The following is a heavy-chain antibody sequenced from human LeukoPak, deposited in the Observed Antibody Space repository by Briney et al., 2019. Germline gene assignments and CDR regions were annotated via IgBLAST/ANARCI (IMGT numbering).Heavy chain of an antibody. V-gene: IGHV3-11*04. CDR3: AKGIVGYCSSTSCYLGGSRLGPFDY. CDR1: GFTFSDYY. J-gene: IGHJ4*02. CDR2: ISGSGSTI. Sequence: GGSLRLSCAASGFTFSDYYMSWIRQAPGKGLEWVSYISGSGSTIYYADSVKGRFTISRDNSKNTLYLQMNSLRAEDTAVYYCAKGIVGYCSSTSCYLGGSRLGPFDYWGQGTLVTVSS. D-gene: IGHD2-2*03.